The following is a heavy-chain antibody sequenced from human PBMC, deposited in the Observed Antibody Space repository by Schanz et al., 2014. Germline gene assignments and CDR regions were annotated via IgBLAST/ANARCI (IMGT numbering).Heavy chain of an antibody. V-gene: IGHV3-7*01. CDR1: RFTISRNP. Sequence: VQLVESGGGVVQPGRSLRLSCTGSRFTISRNPIHWVRQAPGKGLEWVANIKQDGSEKYYVDSVKGRFTISRDNAKNSLYLQMNSLTAEDTAVYYCARGVRIDYWGQGTLVTVSS. D-gene: IGHD3-3*01. CDR3: ARGVRIDY. J-gene: IGHJ4*02. CDR2: IKQDGSEK.